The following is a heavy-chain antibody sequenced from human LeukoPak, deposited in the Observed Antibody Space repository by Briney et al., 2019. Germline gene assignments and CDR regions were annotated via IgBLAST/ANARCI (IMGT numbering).Heavy chain of an antibody. CDR1: GFTFSSYS. CDR2: IKQDGSEK. D-gene: IGHD3-9*01. J-gene: IGHJ6*03. CDR3: ARNGALRYFGGDYYYYYMDV. V-gene: IGHV3-7*01. Sequence: GGSLRLSCAASGFTFSSYSMNWVRQAPGKGLEWVADIKQDGSEKYYVDSVKGRFTISRDNAKNSLYLQMNSLRAEDTAVYYCARNGALRYFGGDYYYYYMDVWGKGTTVTISS.